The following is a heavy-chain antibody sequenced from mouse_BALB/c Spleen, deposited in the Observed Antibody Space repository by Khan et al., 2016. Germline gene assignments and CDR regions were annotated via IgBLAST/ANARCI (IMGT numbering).Heavy chain of an antibody. D-gene: IGHD2-4*01. CDR3: ARSPYDYDVGFAY. V-gene: IGHV14-3*02. CDR1: GFNIKDTY. J-gene: IGHJ3*01. CDR2: IDPANGNT. Sequence: VQLKESGAELVKPGASVKLSCTASGFNIKDTYMHWVKQRPEQGLEWIGRIDPANGNTKYDPKCQGKATITADTSSNTAYLQLSSRTSEDTAVYYCARSPYDYDVGFAYWGQGTLVTVSA.